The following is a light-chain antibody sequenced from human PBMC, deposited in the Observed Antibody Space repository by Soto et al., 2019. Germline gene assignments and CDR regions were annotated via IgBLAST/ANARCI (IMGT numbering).Light chain of an antibody. V-gene: IGKV3D-20*02. CDR3: QQRSNWIT. J-gene: IGKJ5*01. Sequence: EIVMTQSPVTLSVAPGEGASLSCRASQSVTNSYLAWYQQKPGQAPRLLIYDASNRATGIPARFSGSGSGTDFTLTISSLEPEDFAVYYCQQRSNWITFGQGTRLEIK. CDR2: DAS. CDR1: QSVTNSY.